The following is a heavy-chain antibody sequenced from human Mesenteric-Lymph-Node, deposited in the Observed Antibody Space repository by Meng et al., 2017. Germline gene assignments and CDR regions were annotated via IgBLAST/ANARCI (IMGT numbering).Heavy chain of an antibody. V-gene: IGHV4-39*07. D-gene: IGHD1-7*01. CDR2: TSHSGST. Sequence: QLQLQESGPGLVKPSETLSLTCTVSGGSTTSTSYYWDWIRQSPAKGLEWIGETSHSGSTNYSPSLKSRVTISLDKSKNQLSLKLNSVTAADTAVYYCGRDQGRELINHWGQGTLVTVSS. J-gene: IGHJ4*02. CDR3: GRDQGRELINH. CDR1: GGSTTSTSYY.